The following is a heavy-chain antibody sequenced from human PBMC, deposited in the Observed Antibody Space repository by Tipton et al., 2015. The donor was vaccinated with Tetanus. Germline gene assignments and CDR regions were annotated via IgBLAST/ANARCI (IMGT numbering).Heavy chain of an antibody. J-gene: IGHJ6*03. Sequence: GLVKPSETLSLTCTVSGDSIGRTSPYWGWIRQPPGKDLEWIGGIYRRETTYYNPSLKSRVTVSIDMSKNQFSLKLSFVTAADTAVYYCARHFNSYSSYMDVWGKGTTVTVSS. CDR2: IYRRETT. CDR1: GDSIGRTSPY. CDR3: ARHFNSYSSYMDV. V-gene: IGHV4-39*01.